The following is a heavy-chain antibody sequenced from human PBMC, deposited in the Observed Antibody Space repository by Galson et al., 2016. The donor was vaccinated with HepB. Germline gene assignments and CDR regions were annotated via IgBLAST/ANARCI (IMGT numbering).Heavy chain of an antibody. CDR3: ARVGGTYYYGSGTRGGIYYFDD. CDR2: IYHSGST. D-gene: IGHD3-10*01. Sequence: SETLSLTCAVSGGSISSSNWWSWVRQPPGKGLEWIGEIYHSGSTNYNPSLKSRVNISVDKSKNQFSLKLSSVTAADTAVYYCARVGGTYYYGSGTRGGIYYFDDWGQGTLVTVSS. CDR1: GGSISSSNW. J-gene: IGHJ4*02. V-gene: IGHV4-4*02.